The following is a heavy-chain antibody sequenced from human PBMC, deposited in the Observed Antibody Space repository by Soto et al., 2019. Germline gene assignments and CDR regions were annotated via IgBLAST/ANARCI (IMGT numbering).Heavy chain of an antibody. J-gene: IGHJ4*02. CDR1: GYTFSRHG. Sequence: QVQLVESGGGVVQPGRSLRLSCAASGYTFSRHGMHWARQAPGKGLEWVAVISYDGSKKYYEDSVKGRFTISRDNSKNTLYLQVNSLRAEDTAVYYWAKDRVESGLGEVDYWGQGTLVTVSS. CDR3: AKDRVESGLGEVDY. CDR2: ISYDGSKK. D-gene: IGHD3-16*01. V-gene: IGHV3-30*18.